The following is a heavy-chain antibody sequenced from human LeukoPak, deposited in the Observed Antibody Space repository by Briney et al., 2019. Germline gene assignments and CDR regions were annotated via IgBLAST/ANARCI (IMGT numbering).Heavy chain of an antibody. CDR2: IKQDGSEK. J-gene: IGHJ4*02. D-gene: IGHD5-18*01. V-gene: IGHV3-7*01. CDR1: GFTFSSYW. CDR3: ARKRGYSYGPFDY. Sequence: GGSLRLSCAASGFTFSSYWMSWVRQAPGKGLEWVANIKQDGSEKYYVDSVKGRLTISRDNAKNSLYLQMNSLRAEDTAVYYCARKRGYSYGPFDYWGQGTLVTVSS.